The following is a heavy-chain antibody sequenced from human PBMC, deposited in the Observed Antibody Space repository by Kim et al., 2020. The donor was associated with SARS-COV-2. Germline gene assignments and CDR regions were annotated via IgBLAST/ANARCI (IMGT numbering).Heavy chain of an antibody. D-gene: IGHD3-22*01. Sequence: GGSLRLSCAASGFTFSSYWMSWVRQAPGKGLEWVANIKQDGSEKYYVDSVKGRFTISRDNAKNSLYLQMNSLRAEDTAVYYCARDYYYDSSGYYYVGAFDIWGQGTMVTVSS. CDR2: IKQDGSEK. V-gene: IGHV3-7*01. CDR1: GFTFSSYW. CDR3: ARDYYYDSSGYYYVGAFDI. J-gene: IGHJ3*02.